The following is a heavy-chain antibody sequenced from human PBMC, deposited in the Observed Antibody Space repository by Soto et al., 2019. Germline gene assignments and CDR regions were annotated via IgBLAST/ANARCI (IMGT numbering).Heavy chain of an antibody. D-gene: IGHD1-1*01. CDR1: GGPISSGGYS. J-gene: IGHJ4*02. V-gene: IGHV4-30-2*01. CDR2: ISQSGSA. CDR3: ARDRNGLGGIDF. Sequence: LSLTCVVSGGPISSGGYSWTWIRQPPGRGLEWIGYISQSGSADYNPSLKSRVTISVDTSKNQFSLRLSSVTAADTAVYYCARDRNGLGGIDFWGQGILVTVSS.